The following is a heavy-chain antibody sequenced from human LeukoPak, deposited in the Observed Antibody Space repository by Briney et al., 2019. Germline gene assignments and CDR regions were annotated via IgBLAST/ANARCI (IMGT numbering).Heavy chain of an antibody. Sequence: SETLSLTCTVSGGSISSYYWSWIRQPAGKGLEWIGRIYPTGSTNYNPSLKSRVTMSVDASEKQLSLKLSSVTAAGTAVYYCARAPGPTYFDFDYWGQGTLVTVSS. CDR2: IYPTGST. V-gene: IGHV4-4*07. J-gene: IGHJ4*02. D-gene: IGHD3-10*01. CDR3: ARAPGPTYFDFDY. CDR1: GGSISSYY.